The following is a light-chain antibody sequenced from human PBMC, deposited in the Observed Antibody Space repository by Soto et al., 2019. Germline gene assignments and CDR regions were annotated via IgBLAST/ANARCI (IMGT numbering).Light chain of an antibody. CDR1: QSVSSY. Sequence: EIVLTQSPATLSLSPGESATLSCRASQSVSSYLAWYQQEPGQAPRLLIYDVFNRATGIAARFSGSGSGTDFTLTISSLEPEDVAVYYCQQRSDWPATFGGGTKVEIK. CDR3: QQRSDWPAT. J-gene: IGKJ4*01. CDR2: DVF. V-gene: IGKV3-11*01.